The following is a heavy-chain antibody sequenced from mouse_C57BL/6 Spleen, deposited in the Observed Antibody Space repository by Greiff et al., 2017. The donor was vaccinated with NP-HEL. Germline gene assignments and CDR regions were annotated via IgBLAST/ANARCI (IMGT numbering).Heavy chain of an antibody. D-gene: IGHD1-1*01. J-gene: IGHJ2*01. V-gene: IGHV14-4*01. Sequence: VQLQQSGAELVRPGASVQLSCTASGFNIKDDYMHWVKQRPEQGLEWIGWIDPENGDTEYASKFQGKATITADTSSNTAYLQLSSQTSEDTAVYDCNNEGSKDYWGQGTTLTVAS. CDR3: NNEGSKDY. CDR2: IDPENGDT. CDR1: GFNIKDDY.